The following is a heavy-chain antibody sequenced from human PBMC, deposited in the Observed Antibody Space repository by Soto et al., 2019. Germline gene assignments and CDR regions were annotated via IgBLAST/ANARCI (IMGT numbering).Heavy chain of an antibody. Sequence: SVKVSCKASGGTFSSYAISWVRQAPGQGLEWMGGIIPIFGTANYAQKFQGGVTITADESTSTAYMELSSLRSEDTAVYYCASGNYDSSGYYWFDPWGQGTLVTVSS. CDR3: ASGNYDSSGYYWFDP. J-gene: IGHJ5*02. CDR2: IIPIFGTA. D-gene: IGHD3-22*01. CDR1: GGTFSSYA. V-gene: IGHV1-69*13.